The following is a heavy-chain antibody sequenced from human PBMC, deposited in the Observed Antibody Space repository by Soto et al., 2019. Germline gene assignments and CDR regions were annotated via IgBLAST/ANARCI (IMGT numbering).Heavy chain of an antibody. CDR3: ARARVGATNDPYAFDI. D-gene: IGHD1-26*01. CDR2: INPNSGGT. Sequence: ASVKVSCKASGYTFTGYYMHWVRQAPGQGLEWMGWINPNSGGTNYAQKFQGWVTMTRDTSISTAYMELSRLRSDDTAVYYCARARVGATNDPYAFDIWGQGTMVTVSS. J-gene: IGHJ3*02. V-gene: IGHV1-2*04. CDR1: GYTFTGYY.